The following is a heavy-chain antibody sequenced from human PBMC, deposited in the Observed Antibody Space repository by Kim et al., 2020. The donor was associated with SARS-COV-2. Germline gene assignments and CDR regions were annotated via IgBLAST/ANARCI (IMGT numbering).Heavy chain of an antibody. CDR1: GFTFSSYG. V-gene: IGHV3-33*01. Sequence: GGSLRLSCAASGFTFSSYGMHWVRQAPGKGLEWVAVIWYDGSNKYYADSVKGRFTISRDNSKNTLYLQMNSLRAEDTAVYYCASGGYCSSTSCYKGKLYYYCGMDVWGQGTTVTVSS. D-gene: IGHD2-2*02. J-gene: IGHJ6*02. CDR3: ASGGYCSSTSCYKGKLYYYCGMDV. CDR2: IWYDGSNK.